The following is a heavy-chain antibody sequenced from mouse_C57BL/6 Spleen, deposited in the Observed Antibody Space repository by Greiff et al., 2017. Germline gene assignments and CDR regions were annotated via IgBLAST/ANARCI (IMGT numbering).Heavy chain of an antibody. J-gene: IGHJ2*01. D-gene: IGHD2-2*01. Sequence: VQLQQSGAELVRPGASVTLSCKASGYTFTDYEMHWVKQTPVHGLEWIGAIDPETGGTAYNQKFKGKAILTADKSSSPAYMELRSLTSEDSAVYYCTRNGYYFDYWGQGTTRTVSS. V-gene: IGHV1-15*01. CDR2: IDPETGGT. CDR3: TRNGYYFDY. CDR1: GYTFTDYE.